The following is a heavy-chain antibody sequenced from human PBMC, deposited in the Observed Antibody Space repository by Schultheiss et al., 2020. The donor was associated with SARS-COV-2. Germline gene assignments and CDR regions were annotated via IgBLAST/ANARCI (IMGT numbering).Heavy chain of an antibody. Sequence: GGSLRLSCAASGFTFSDYYMSWIRQAPGKGLEWVSYISSSSSTIYYADSVKGRFTISRDNAKNSLYLQMNSLRAEDTAVYYCARGRITMVRGVILDAFDIWGQGTMVTVSS. CDR3: ARGRITMVRGVILDAFDI. V-gene: IGHV3-11*04. CDR1: GFTFSDYY. CDR2: ISSSSSTI. D-gene: IGHD3-10*01. J-gene: IGHJ3*02.